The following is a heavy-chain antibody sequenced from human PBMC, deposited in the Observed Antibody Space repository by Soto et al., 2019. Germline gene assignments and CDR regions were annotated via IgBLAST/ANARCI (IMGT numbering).Heavy chain of an antibody. J-gene: IGHJ5*02. CDR2: IYYSGST. Sequence: SETLSLTCTVSGGSISSSSYYWGWIRQPPGKGLEWIGSIYYSGSTYYNPSLKSRVTISVDTSKNQFSLKLSSVTAADTAVYYCARHGGGIAARPWRWFDPWGQGTLVTVSS. V-gene: IGHV4-39*01. CDR3: ARHGGGIAARPWRWFDP. CDR1: GGSISSSSYY. D-gene: IGHD6-6*01.